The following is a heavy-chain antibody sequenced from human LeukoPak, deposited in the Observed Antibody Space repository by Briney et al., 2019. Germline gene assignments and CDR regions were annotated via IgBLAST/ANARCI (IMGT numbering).Heavy chain of an antibody. CDR3: ARDPGPPLYYYGSGSYYFFDY. J-gene: IGHJ4*02. CDR1: GGSISSSSYY. D-gene: IGHD3-10*01. CDR2: IFYSGST. V-gene: IGHV4-39*07. Sequence: PSETLSLTCTVSGGSISSSSYYWGWIRQPPGKGLEWIGSIFYSGSTYYNPSLKSRVTISVDTSKNQFSLKLSSVTAADTAVYYCARDPGPPLYYYGSGSYYFFDYWGQGTLVTVSS.